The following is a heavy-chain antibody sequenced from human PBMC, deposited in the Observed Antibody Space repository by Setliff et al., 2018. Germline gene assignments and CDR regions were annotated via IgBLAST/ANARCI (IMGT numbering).Heavy chain of an antibody. CDR3: VREGVDTRSSTDYRYYMDV. D-gene: IGHD5-18*01. V-gene: IGHV1-69*05. Sequence: SVKVSCKASGDTFRSYGISWVRQAPGQGLEWMGGTIPMFGSTSYAQKFQGRVTIITNESTTTAYMELSSLGSEDTAVYYCVREGVDTRSSTDYRYYMDVWGKGTTVTVSS. CDR1: GDTFRSYG. J-gene: IGHJ6*03. CDR2: TIPMFGST.